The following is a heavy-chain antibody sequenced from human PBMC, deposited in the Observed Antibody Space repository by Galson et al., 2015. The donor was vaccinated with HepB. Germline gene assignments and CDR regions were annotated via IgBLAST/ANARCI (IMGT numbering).Heavy chain of an antibody. J-gene: IGHJ3*02. V-gene: IGHV1-69*04. CDR1: GGTFSSYA. CDR2: IIPILGIA. D-gene: IGHD3-22*01. Sequence: SVKVSCKASGGTFSSYAISWVRQAPGQGLEWMGRIIPILGIANYAQKFQGRVTITADKSTSTAYMELSSLRSEDTAVYYCARMIVVVNDAFDIWGQGTMVTVSS. CDR3: ARMIVVVNDAFDI.